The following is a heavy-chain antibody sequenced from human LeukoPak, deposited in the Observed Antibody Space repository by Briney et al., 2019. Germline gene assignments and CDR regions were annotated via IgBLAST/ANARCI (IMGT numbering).Heavy chain of an antibody. CDR1: GGSISSGGYY. D-gene: IGHD2-15*01. CDR3: ALGYCGGGSCYAREYFQH. CDR2: IYYSGST. V-gene: IGHV4-31*03. J-gene: IGHJ1*01. Sequence: PSQTLSLTCTVSGGSISSGGYYWTWIRQHPGQGLEWIGYIYYSGSTYYNPSLKSRVTISVDTSKNQFPLRLSSVTAADTAVYYCALGYCGGGSCYAREYFQHWGQGTLVTVSS.